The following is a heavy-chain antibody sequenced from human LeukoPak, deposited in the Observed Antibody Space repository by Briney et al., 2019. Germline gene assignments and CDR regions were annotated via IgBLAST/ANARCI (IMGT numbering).Heavy chain of an antibody. D-gene: IGHD6-13*01. CDR3: ARVLAAAGNNWFDP. Sequence: PSETLSLTCTVSGGSISSSSYYWGWIRQPPGKGLEWTGSIDHSGSTYYNPSLKSRITISVDTSKNQFSLKLSSVTAADTAVYYCARVLAAAGNNWFDPWGQGTLVTVFS. V-gene: IGHV4-39*07. J-gene: IGHJ5*02. CDR2: IDHSGST. CDR1: GGSISSSSYY.